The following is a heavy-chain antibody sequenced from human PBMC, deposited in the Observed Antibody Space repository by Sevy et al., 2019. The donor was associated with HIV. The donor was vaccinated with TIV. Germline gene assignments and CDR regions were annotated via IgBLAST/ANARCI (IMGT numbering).Heavy chain of an antibody. V-gene: IGHV4-4*02. CDR3: AREEYFYGSGTYGYGMDV. Sequence: SETLSLTCAVSGGSIRSSHWWSWVRQSPGKGLEWIGEIYYSGSRNYNPSLKRRLTISVDTSNNLFSLRLSSVTAADTAVYYCAREEYFYGSGTYGYGMDVWGQGTTVTVSS. CDR1: GGSIRSSHW. J-gene: IGHJ6*02. D-gene: IGHD3-10*01. CDR2: IYYSGSR.